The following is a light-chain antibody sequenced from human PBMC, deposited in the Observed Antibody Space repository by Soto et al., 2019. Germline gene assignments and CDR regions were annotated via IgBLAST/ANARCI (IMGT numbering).Light chain of an antibody. CDR2: GAS. V-gene: IGKV3-20*01. Sequence: EIVLTQSPVTLSLSPGEIATLSCRASQSVSSSYVAWYQHIPGQTPRLLIYGASSRATGIPDRFSGSGSGTDFTLTISRLEPEDFAVYYCQQHGSSPWMFGQGTKVDIK. CDR1: QSVSSSY. J-gene: IGKJ1*01. CDR3: QQHGSSPWM.